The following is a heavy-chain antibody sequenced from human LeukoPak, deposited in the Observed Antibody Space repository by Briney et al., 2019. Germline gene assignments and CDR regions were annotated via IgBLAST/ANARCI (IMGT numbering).Heavy chain of an antibody. CDR1: GGSFSGYY. CDR2: INHSGST. J-gene: IGHJ3*02. CDR3: ARGGIVGATLPVDI. D-gene: IGHD1-26*01. Sequence: SETLSLTCAVYGGSFSGYYWSWIRQPPGKGLEWIGEINHSGSTNYNPSLKSRVTISVDTSKNQFSLKLSSVTAADTAVYYCARGGIVGATLPVDIWGQGTMVNVSS. V-gene: IGHV4-34*01.